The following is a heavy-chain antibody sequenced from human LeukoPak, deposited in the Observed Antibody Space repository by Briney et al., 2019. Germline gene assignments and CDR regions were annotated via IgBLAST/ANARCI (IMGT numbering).Heavy chain of an antibody. V-gene: IGHV3-23*01. CDR2: IGSDGDR. Sequence: GGSLRLSCTASGFDFRSYAMAWVRQAPGRGLEGVAAIGSDGDRVHEDSVKGRFTISRDNSKSTLYLQMDNLRAEDTAVYFCAKSAGVATIYFDSWGQGALVTVSS. J-gene: IGHJ4*02. CDR3: AKSAGVATIYFDS. D-gene: IGHD5-12*01. CDR1: GFDFRSYA.